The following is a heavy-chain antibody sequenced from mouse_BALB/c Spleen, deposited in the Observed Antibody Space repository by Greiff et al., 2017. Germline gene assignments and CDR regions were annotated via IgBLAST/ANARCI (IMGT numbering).Heavy chain of an antibody. Sequence: VMLVESGPGLVAPSQSLSITCTVSGFSLTSYGVHWVRQPPGKGLEWLGVIWAGGSTNYNSALMSRLSISKDNSKSQVFLKMNSLQTDDTAMYYCARDFDYGGWFAYWGQGTLVTVSA. J-gene: IGHJ3*01. CDR1: GFSLTSYG. CDR2: IWAGGST. V-gene: IGHV2-9*02. D-gene: IGHD2-4*01. CDR3: ARDFDYGGWFAY.